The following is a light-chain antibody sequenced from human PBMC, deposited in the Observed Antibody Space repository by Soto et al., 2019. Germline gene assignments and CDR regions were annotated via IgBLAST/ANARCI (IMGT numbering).Light chain of an antibody. J-gene: IGKJ2*01. CDR3: QQRSDWPRT. V-gene: IGKV3-11*01. Sequence: ETVLTQSPATPSLSPGERATLSCRASQSVSSSLAWYQQNPGQAPRLLIYDASNRATGIPARFSGRGSGTDFTLTISSLEPEDFAVYYCQQRSDWPRTFGQGTKLEIK. CDR2: DAS. CDR1: QSVSSS.